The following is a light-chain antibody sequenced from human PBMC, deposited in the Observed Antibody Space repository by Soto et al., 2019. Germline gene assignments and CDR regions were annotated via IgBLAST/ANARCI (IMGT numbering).Light chain of an antibody. J-gene: IGLJ1*01. CDR3: SSYTSSSTPYV. V-gene: IGLV2-14*01. CDR1: SSDVGGYNY. CDR2: EVS. Sequence: QSALTQPASVSGSPGQSITISCTGTSSDVGGYNYVSWYQHHPGKDPKLMIYEVSNRPSGVSNRFSGSKSGNTASLTISGLQAEDEADYYCSSYTSSSTPYVFGTGTKVTVL.